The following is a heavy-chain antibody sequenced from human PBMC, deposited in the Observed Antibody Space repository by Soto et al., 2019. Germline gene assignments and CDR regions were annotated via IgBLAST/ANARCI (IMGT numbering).Heavy chain of an antibody. CDR3: ANYSGHSWLGT. CDR2: IIPFFGTK. CDR1: GGAFGSYS. Sequence: QVHLVQSGAEVKKPGSSVKVSCKASGGAFGSYSISWVRQSPGQGLEWMGGIIPFFGTKYYAQKFRGRVTITAGESTSTVYMELNGLRSDDTAIYYWANYSGHSWLGTCGQGTLVTVSS. D-gene: IGHD6-19*01. V-gene: IGHV1-69*01. J-gene: IGHJ5*02.